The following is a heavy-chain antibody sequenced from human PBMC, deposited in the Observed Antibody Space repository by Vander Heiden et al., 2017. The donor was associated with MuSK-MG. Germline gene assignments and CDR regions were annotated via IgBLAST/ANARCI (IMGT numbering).Heavy chain of an antibody. Sequence: QVQLQQWGAGLLKPSETLSLTCAVYGGSFSGYYWSWIRQPPGKGLEWIGEINHSGSTNYNPSLKSRVTISVDTSKNQFSLKLSSVTAADTAVYYCARGRADYVWGSYRSSGYFDYWGQGTLVTVSS. D-gene: IGHD3-16*02. V-gene: IGHV4-34*01. CDR3: ARGRADYVWGSYRSSGYFDY. CDR1: GGSFSGYY. CDR2: INHSGST. J-gene: IGHJ4*02.